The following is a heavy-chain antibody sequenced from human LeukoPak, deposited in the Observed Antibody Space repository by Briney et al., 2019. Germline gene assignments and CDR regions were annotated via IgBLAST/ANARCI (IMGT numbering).Heavy chain of an antibody. CDR1: GFTFINYA. CDR3: SKAGDTNYYRYGDY. Sequence: GGSLRLSCAASGFTFINYAMTWVRQAPGKGLEWVSGISGSGVTTYYADSVKGRFTISRDNAKNTLYLQMNNLRGEDTALYYCSKAGDTNYYRYGDYWGQGTLVTVSS. V-gene: IGHV3-23*01. CDR2: ISGSGVTT. D-gene: IGHD5-18*01. J-gene: IGHJ4*02.